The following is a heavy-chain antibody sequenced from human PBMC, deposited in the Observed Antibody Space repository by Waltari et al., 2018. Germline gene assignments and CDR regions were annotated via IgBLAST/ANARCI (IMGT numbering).Heavy chain of an antibody. Sequence: EVRLVESGGGLVKPGGSLRLSCAASGFTFSSGGTHWVRQAPGKGLEWVSSISSLSKYTYYADSVKGRFTISRDNAKNSLYLQMNSLRAEDTAVYFCARDGISSTQSGYFDYWGQGVLVTVSS. CDR3: ARDGISSTQSGYFDY. D-gene: IGHD6-13*01. J-gene: IGHJ4*02. CDR1: GFTFSSGG. CDR2: ISSLSKYT. V-gene: IGHV3-21*01.